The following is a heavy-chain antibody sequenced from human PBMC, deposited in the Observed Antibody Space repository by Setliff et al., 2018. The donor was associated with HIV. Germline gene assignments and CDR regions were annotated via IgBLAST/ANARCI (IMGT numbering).Heavy chain of an antibody. CDR3: ASSAINAAGMPNFFDC. D-gene: IGHD1-1*01. CDR1: GGSFTNNA. V-gene: IGHV1-69*13. J-gene: IGHJ4*02. Sequence: SVKVSCKASGGSFTNNAIIWVRQAPGQGLEWMGGIIPIFDAANYAHRFQGRVTINADDSTSTAYMELSSLRYEDTAVYYCASSAINAAGMPNFFDCWGQGTLVTVS. CDR2: IIPIFDAA.